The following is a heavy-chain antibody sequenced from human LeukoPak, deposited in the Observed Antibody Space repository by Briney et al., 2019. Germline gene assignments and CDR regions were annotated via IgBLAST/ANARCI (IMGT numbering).Heavy chain of an antibody. D-gene: IGHD6-19*01. CDR3: ARVVAGAAYGMDV. CDR2: IYYSGST. Sequence: SGALSLTCTVSGGSISSYYWTWIRQPPGKGLEWIGYIYYSGSTNYNPSLKSRVTISVDTSKNQFSLKLSSVTAADTAVYYCARVVAGAAYGMDVWGQGTTATAS. V-gene: IGHV4-59*01. J-gene: IGHJ6*02. CDR1: GGSISSYY.